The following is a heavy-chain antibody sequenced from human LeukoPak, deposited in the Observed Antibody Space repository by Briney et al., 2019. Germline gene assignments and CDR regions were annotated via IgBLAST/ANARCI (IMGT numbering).Heavy chain of an antibody. Sequence: ASVKVSCKTSGYTFTRYGITWVRQAPGQGLEWMGWISTYNGNTNHAQKLQGRVTMTTDTSTSTAYMELRSLRYDDTAVYYCARSLDASWLQCPEFWGQGTLVTVSP. D-gene: IGHD5-24*01. CDR3: ARSLDASWLQCPEF. J-gene: IGHJ4*02. V-gene: IGHV1-18*01. CDR1: GYTFTRYG. CDR2: ISTYNGNT.